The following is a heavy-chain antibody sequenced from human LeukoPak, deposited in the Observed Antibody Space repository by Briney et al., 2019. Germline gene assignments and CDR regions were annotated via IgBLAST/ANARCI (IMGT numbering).Heavy chain of an antibody. CDR2: IYYSGST. Sequence: SQTLSLTCTVSGGSISSGDYYWSWIRQPPGKGLEWIGYIYYSGSTYYNPSLKSRVTISVDTSKNQFSLKLSSVTAADTAVYYCARASMGSIWFGACNWFDPWGQGTLVTVSS. V-gene: IGHV4-30-4*01. D-gene: IGHD3-10*01. J-gene: IGHJ5*02. CDR3: ARASMGSIWFGACNWFDP. CDR1: GGSISSGDYY.